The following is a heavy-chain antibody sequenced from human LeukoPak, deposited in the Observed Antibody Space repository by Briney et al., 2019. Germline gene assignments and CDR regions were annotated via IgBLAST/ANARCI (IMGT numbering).Heavy chain of an antibody. D-gene: IGHD1-14*01. CDR2: INSDGSTT. V-gene: IGHV3-74*01. CDR1: GFTFSTYW. CDR3: ARGSGMGDY. Sequence: GSLRLSCAASGFTFSTYWMHWVRQVPGKGLVWVSRINSDGSTTNYADSVKGRFTISSDNAKNTLYLQMTSLRAEDTAVYYCARGSGMGDYWGQGTLVTVSS. J-gene: IGHJ4*02.